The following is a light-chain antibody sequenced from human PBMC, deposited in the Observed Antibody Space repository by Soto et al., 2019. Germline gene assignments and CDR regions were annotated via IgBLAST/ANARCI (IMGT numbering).Light chain of an antibody. CDR2: SNS. Sequence: QAVLTQPPSASGTPGQRVTISCSGSRSNIGTNYVYWYQQFPGTAPKLLIYSNSHRPSGVPDRFSGSKSGTAASLAISGLRSDDEAHYYCAAWDDSLSGLVFGGGTKLTVL. CDR1: RSNIGTNY. J-gene: IGLJ3*02. CDR3: AAWDDSLSGLV. V-gene: IGLV1-47*02.